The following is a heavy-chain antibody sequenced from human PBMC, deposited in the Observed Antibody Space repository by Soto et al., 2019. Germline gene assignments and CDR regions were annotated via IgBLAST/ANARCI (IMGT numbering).Heavy chain of an antibody. D-gene: IGHD3-10*01. Sequence: VQLLESGGGLVQPGGSLRLSCAASGFTFSSYAMSWVRQAPGKGLEWVSIIGVGGGDRYYPASVKGRFTISRDNSRDTLYLEMNSLRDEDTAVYYCARVRFGELVWGQGTLVTVSS. J-gene: IGHJ4*02. CDR3: ARVRFGELV. CDR2: IGVGGGDR. V-gene: IGHV3-23*01. CDR1: GFTFSSYA.